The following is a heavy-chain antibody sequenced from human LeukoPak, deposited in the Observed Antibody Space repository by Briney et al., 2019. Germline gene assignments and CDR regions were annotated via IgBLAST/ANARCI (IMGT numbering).Heavy chain of an antibody. CDR3: ARGSDADY. CDR1: GGTFTDYF. V-gene: IGHV1-2*02. J-gene: IGHJ4*02. Sequence: ASVKVSCKASGGTFTDYFMHWVRQAPGQGLEWMGWINPNSGGANYAQKYQGRVTMTRDTSIGTAYMELSSLRSDDTAVYYCARGSDADYWGQGTLVTVSS. CDR2: INPNSGGA.